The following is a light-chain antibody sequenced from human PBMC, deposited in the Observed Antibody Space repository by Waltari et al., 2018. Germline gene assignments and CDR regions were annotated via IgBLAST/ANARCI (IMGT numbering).Light chain of an antibody. CDR2: GVS. Sequence: QSALTQPPSVSGSPGQSIPVSCTGVYPNKFFSWYQQQPGKAPRLIIYGVSERPSGVSHRFSGSKSGSTAYLTISGLQAEDEANYFCTSYAGSTLFVIFGGGTKLTVL. V-gene: IGLV2-14*03. CDR3: TSYAGSTLFVI. J-gene: IGLJ2*01. CDR1: VYPNKF.